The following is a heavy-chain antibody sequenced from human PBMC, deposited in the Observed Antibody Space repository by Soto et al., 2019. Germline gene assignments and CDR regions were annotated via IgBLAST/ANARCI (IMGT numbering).Heavy chain of an antibody. CDR3: AREENLSLGFRSYCSGGSCYSYWFDP. J-gene: IGHJ5*02. D-gene: IGHD2-15*01. CDR1: GYTFTGYY. CDR2: INPNSGGT. Sequence: ASVKVSCKASGYTFTGYYMHWVRQAPGQGLEWMGWINPNSGGTNYAQKFQGWVTMTRDTSISTAYMELSRLRSDDTAVYYCAREENLSLGFRSYCSGGSCYSYWFDPWGQGTLVTVSS. V-gene: IGHV1-2*04.